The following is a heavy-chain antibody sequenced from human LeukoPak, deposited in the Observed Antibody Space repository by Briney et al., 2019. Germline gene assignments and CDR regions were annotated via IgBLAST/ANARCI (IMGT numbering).Heavy chain of an antibody. V-gene: IGHV3-23*01. Sequence: GGSLRLSCAASGFTFSSYAMSWVRQAPGKGLEWVSAISGSGGSTYYADSVKGRFTIPRDNSKNTLYLQMNSLRAEDTAVYYCAKPYYFTYHDILTGAFDYWGQGTLVTVSS. CDR1: GFTFSSYA. D-gene: IGHD3-9*01. J-gene: IGHJ4*02. CDR2: ISGSGGST. CDR3: AKPYYFTYHDILTGAFDY.